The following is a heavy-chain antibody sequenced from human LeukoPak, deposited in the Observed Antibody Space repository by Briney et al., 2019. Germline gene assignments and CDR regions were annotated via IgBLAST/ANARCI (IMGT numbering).Heavy chain of an antibody. CDR2: INPNSGGT. Sequence: ASVKVSCKASGYGFTGYYMHWVRQAPGQGLEWMGWINPNSGGTNYAQKYQGRVTMTRDTSISTAYMDLSRLRSDDTAVYYCAREGRGWYFDLWGRDTLVTVSS. D-gene: IGHD3-10*01. CDR1: GYGFTGYY. V-gene: IGHV1-2*02. CDR3: AREGRGWYFDL. J-gene: IGHJ2*01.